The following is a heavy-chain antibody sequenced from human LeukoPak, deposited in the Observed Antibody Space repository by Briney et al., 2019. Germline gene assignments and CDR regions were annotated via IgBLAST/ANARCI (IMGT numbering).Heavy chain of an antibody. CDR2: IYPGDSDT. CDR1: GYSFTSYW. J-gene: IGHJ5*02. CDR3: ARHPPASDILTGYRWSDP. D-gene: IGHD3-9*01. V-gene: IGHV5-51*01. Sequence: GESLKISCKGSGYSFTSYWIGWVRQMPGKGLEWMGIIYPGDSDTRYSPSFQGQVTISADKSISTAYLQWSSLKASDTAMYYCARHPPASDILTGYRWSDPWGQGTLVTVSS.